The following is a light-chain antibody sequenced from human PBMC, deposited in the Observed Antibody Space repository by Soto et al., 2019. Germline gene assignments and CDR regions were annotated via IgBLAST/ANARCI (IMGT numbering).Light chain of an antibody. V-gene: IGLV2-18*02. Sequence: QSALTQPPSVSGSPGQSVTISCTEINGDVDAYSRVSWYHQSPGTAPKLMIYEVSNRASGVPDRFSGSKFGNTASLTISGLQTEDDGYYYCSSYTSSSTPVFGGGTKLTVL. J-gene: IGLJ3*02. CDR3: SSYTSSSTPV. CDR1: NGDVDAYSR. CDR2: EVS.